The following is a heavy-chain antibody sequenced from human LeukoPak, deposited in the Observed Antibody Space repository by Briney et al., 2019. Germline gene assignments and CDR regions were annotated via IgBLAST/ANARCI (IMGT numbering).Heavy chain of an antibody. D-gene: IGHD6-25*01. CDR2: ISAYNGNT. V-gene: IGHV1-18*01. CDR1: GDTFTSYG. J-gene: IGHJ3*02. CDR3: ARDRKQYSSGRRSAFDI. Sequence: GASVKVSCKASGDTFTSYGISWVRQAPGQGLEWMGWISAYNGNTNYAQKLQGRVTMTTDTSTSTVYMELRSLRSDDKAVYYCARDRKQYSSGRRSAFDIWGQGTMVTVSS.